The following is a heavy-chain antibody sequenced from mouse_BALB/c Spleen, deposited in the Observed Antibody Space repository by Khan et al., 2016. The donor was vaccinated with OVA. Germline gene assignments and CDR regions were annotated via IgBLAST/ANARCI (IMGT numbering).Heavy chain of an antibody. CDR2: ILGDGST. V-gene: IGHV2-6-7*01. D-gene: IGHD2-10*01. CDR1: GFSLTGYG. Sequence: QVQLKQSGPGLVAPSQSLSITCTVSGFSLTGYGVNWVRQPPGKGLEWLGMILGDGSTDYNSALKSRLSISKDNSKSQVFLKMNSLQTDDTAMYYCARAYYGNYREAMDYWGQGTSVTVSS. CDR3: ARAYYGNYREAMDY. J-gene: IGHJ4*01.